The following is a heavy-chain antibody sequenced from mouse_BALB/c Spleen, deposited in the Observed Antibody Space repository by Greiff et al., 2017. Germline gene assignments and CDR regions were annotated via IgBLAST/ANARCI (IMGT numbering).Heavy chain of an antibody. CDR2: IYPGNGDT. J-gene: IGHJ3*01. CDR1: GYSFTSYW. D-gene: IGHD2-2*01. V-gene: IGHV1-5*01. Sequence: VQLKQSGTVLARPGASVKMSCKASGYSFTSYWMHWVKQRPGQGLEWIGAIYPGNGDTSYNQKFKGKAKLTAVTSASTAYMELSSLTDEDSAVYYCTVYGYDVWFAYWGQGTLVTVSA. CDR3: TVYGYDVWFAY.